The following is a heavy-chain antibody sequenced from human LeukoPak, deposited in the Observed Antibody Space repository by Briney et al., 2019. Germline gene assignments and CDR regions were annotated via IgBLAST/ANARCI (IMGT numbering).Heavy chain of an antibody. CDR3: ARTAAGTGRPYYFDY. J-gene: IGHJ4*02. CDR2: IIPIFGTA. V-gene: IGHV1-69*13. D-gene: IGHD6-13*01. Sequence: ASVKVSCTASGGTFSSYAISWVRQAPGQGLEWMGGIIPIFGTANYAQKFQGRVTITADESTSTAYMELSSLRSEDTAVYYCARTAAGTGRPYYFDYWGQGTLVTVSS. CDR1: GGTFSSYA.